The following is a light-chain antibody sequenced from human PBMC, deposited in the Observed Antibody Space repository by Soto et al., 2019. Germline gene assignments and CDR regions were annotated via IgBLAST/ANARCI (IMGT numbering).Light chain of an antibody. CDR1: QSLLHSNGYNY. CDR2: LAS. J-gene: IGKJ1*01. Sequence: EIVMTQSPLSLSVTPGEPASISCRASQSLLHSNGYNYLDWYVQKPGQSPQLLINLASNRASGVPDNFSGSGSGTDFTLKISRVEAEDVGVYYCMQGTHWPWTFGQGTKVDIK. V-gene: IGKV2-28*01. CDR3: MQGTHWPWT.